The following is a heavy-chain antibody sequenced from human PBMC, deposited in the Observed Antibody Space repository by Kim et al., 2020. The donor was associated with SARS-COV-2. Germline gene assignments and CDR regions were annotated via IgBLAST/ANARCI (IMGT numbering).Heavy chain of an antibody. D-gene: IGHD4-17*01. CDR2: IYYSGST. Sequence: SETLSLTCTVSGGSISSSSYYWGWIRQPPGKGLEWIGSIYYSGSTYYNPSLKSRVTISVDTSKNQFSLKLSSVTAADTAVYYCARDTVTTVYWGQGTLVTVSS. V-gene: IGHV4-39*07. CDR3: ARDTVTTVY. J-gene: IGHJ4*02. CDR1: GGSISSSSYY.